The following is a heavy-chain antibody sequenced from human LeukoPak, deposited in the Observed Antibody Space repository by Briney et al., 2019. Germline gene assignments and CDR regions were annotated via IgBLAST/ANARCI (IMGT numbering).Heavy chain of an antibody. J-gene: IGHJ4*02. D-gene: IGHD2-15*01. V-gene: IGHV3-15*05. CDR1: GFTFSNAW. CDR2: IKSETDGGTT. CDR3: TTNRPHFSGGRFSDY. Sequence: GGSLTLSCVASGFTFSNAWMSWVRQAPGKGLEWVGRIKSETDGGTTAYAAPVKGRFTISRDDSENTLYLQMNSLKTEDTALYYCTTNRPHFSGGRFSDYWGQGTLVTVSS.